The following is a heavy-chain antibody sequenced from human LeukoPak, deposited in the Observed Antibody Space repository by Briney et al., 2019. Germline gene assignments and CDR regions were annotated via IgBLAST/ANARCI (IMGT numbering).Heavy chain of an antibody. CDR2: ISYDGGKK. V-gene: IGHV3-30-3*01. D-gene: IGHD2-2*01. CDR3: ARDSYSVDIAAVPAAIEY. CDR1: GFTFSSYA. J-gene: IGHJ4*02. Sequence: PGGSLRLSCAASGFTFSSYALHWVRQAPGKGLEWVAVISYDGGKKYYADSVKGRFTISRDNSKNTLYLQMNSLRPEDTAVYYCARDSYSVDIAAVPAAIEYWGQGTLVTVSS.